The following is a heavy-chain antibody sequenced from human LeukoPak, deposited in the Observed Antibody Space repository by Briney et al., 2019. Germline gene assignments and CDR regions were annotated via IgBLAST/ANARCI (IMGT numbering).Heavy chain of an antibody. CDR2: ISYSGTT. J-gene: IGHJ4*02. Sequence: TSETLSLTCTVSGASISSSRYYWGWIRQPPGKGLEWIGSISYSGTTYHNPSLKSRITISVDTSRNQFSLKLSSVTAADTAVYYCAISPSYGSGSHPWGYWGQGTLVTVSS. CDR1: GASISSSRYY. CDR3: AISPSYGSGSHPWGY. D-gene: IGHD3-10*01. V-gene: IGHV4-39*07.